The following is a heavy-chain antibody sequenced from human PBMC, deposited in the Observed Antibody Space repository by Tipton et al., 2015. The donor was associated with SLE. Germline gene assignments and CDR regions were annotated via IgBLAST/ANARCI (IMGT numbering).Heavy chain of an antibody. CDR1: GYTFTSYG. J-gene: IGHJ4*02. Sequence: QVQLVQSGPEVKKPGASVKVSCKASGYTFTSYGISWVRQAPGQGLEWMGWISAYNGNTNYAQKLQGRVTMTTDTSTSTAYMELRSLRSDDTAVYYCARDALDQYNWNYLPVDYWGQGTRVTVSS. CDR3: ARDALDQYNWNYLPVDY. CDR2: ISAYNGNT. D-gene: IGHD1-7*01. V-gene: IGHV1-18*04.